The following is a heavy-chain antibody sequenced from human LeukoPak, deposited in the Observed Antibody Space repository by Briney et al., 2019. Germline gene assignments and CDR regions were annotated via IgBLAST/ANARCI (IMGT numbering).Heavy chain of an antibody. CDR1: GFNFNNNA. D-gene: IGHD1-26*01. J-gene: IGHJ4*02. CDR3: TKEEEPPSFDY. V-gene: IGHV3-23*01. CDR2: ISGSAGAT. Sequence: GGSLRLSCAASGFNFNNNAMSWVRRAPGKGPEWVSAISGSAGATYYADSVKGRFTIARDNSKNTVYLQMSSLRADDTAVYYCTKEEEPPSFDYWGQGTLVTVSS.